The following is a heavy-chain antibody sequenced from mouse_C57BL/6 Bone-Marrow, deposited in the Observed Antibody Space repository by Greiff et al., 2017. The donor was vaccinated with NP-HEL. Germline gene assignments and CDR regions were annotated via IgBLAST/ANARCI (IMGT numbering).Heavy chain of an antibody. Sequence: EVKLMESGGGLVKPGGSLKLSCAASGFTFSSYTMSWVRQTPGKRLEWVATISGGGGNTYYPDSVKGRFTISRDNAKNTLYLQMSSLRSEDTALYYCARQATTVVPFAYWGQGTLVTVSA. CDR2: ISGGGGNT. V-gene: IGHV5-9*01. CDR1: GFTFSSYT. D-gene: IGHD1-1*01. CDR3: ARQATTVVPFAY. J-gene: IGHJ3*01.